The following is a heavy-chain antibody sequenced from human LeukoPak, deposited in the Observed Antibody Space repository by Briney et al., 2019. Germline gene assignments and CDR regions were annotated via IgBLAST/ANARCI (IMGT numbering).Heavy chain of an antibody. CDR3: AREGSCSGGSCFYFDY. Sequence: PGGSLRLSCAASGFTFSDYYMSWIRQAPGRGLEWVSYISSSGGYTKYADSLKGRFTISRDNAKNSLYLQMNSLRAEDTAVYYCAREGSCSGGSCFYFDYWGQGTLVTVSS. V-gene: IGHV3-11*06. CDR1: GFTFSDYY. J-gene: IGHJ4*02. D-gene: IGHD2-15*01. CDR2: ISSSGGYT.